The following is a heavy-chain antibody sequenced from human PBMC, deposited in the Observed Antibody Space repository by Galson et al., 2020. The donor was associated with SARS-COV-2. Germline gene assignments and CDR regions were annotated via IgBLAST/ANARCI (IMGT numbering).Heavy chain of an antibody. Sequence: ASVKVSCKASRYTFTAYYMHWVRQAPGQGLEWMGWSNPNSGGTNYAQKFQGRVTMTRETSISTAYMELSRLRSDDTAGYYCARDLGYYYDSSGYPLDAFDIWGQGTMVTVSS. V-gene: IGHV1-2*02. J-gene: IGHJ3*02. CDR1: RYTFTAYY. CDR2: SNPNSGGT. CDR3: ARDLGYYYDSSGYPLDAFDI. D-gene: IGHD3-22*01.